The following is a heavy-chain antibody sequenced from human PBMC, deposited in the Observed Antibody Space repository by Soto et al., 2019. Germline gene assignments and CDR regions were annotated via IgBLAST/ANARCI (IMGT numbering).Heavy chain of an antibody. CDR2: IYSGGST. Sequence: PGGSLRLSCAASGFTVSSNYMTWVRQAPGKGLEWVSVIYSGGSTYYADSVKGRFTISRDNSKNTLYLQMNSLRAEDTAVYYCARDLYDSSGYSDYWGQGTLVTV. CDR1: GFTVSSNY. V-gene: IGHV3-53*01. D-gene: IGHD3-22*01. CDR3: ARDLYDSSGYSDY. J-gene: IGHJ4*02.